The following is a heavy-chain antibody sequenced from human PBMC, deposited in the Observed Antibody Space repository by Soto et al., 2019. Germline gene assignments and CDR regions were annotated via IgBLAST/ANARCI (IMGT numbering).Heavy chain of an antibody. D-gene: IGHD2-2*01. CDR2: ISGYGDQA. V-gene: IGHV3-23*01. CDR1: PFTLSNFA. Sequence: VGSLRLSCVAPPFTLSNFAMSCIRHSPGQWLEWVSGISGYGDQASYADFVKGRFTISRDNSKNTLFLQMSSLGDEDMAVYCCVARFCSRRRCYRTQNGSAVGAQRTPVPVSS. CDR3: VARFCSRRRCYRTQNGSAV. J-gene: IGHJ6*02.